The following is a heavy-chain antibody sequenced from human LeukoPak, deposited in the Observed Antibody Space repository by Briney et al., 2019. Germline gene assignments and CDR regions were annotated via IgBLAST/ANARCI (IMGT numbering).Heavy chain of an antibody. V-gene: IGHV4-59*01. CDR1: GGSMSSYY. Sequence: SETLSLTCTVSGGSMSSYYWSWIRQPPGKGLEWIGYIYYSGSTDYNPSLESRVTISVDTSKNQFSLKLRSVTAADTAVYYCATVAVIRGVTYFDYWGQGTLVTVSS. CDR3: ATVAVIRGVTYFDY. D-gene: IGHD3-10*01. CDR2: IYYSGST. J-gene: IGHJ4*02.